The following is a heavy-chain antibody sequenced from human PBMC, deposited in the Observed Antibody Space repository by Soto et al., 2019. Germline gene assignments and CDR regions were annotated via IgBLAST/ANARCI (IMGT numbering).Heavy chain of an antibody. CDR3: ARRSRRTYYYDSSGYLDY. V-gene: IGHV4-34*01. D-gene: IGHD3-22*01. Sequence: SETLSLTCAVYGGSFSGYYWSWIRQPPGKGLEWIGEINHSGSTNYNPSLKSRVTISVDTSKNQFSLKLSSVTAADTAVYYCARRSRRTYYYDSSGYLDYWGQGTLVTVSS. CDR1: GGSFSGYY. J-gene: IGHJ4*02. CDR2: INHSGST.